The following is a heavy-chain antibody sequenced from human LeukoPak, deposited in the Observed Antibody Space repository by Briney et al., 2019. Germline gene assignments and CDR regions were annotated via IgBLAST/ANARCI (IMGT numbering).Heavy chain of an antibody. Sequence: SETLSLTCTVSGGSISSSSYYWGWIRQPPGKGLEWIGSIYYSGSTYYNPSLKSRVTTSVDTSKNQFSLKLSSVTAADTAVYYCARHYCSSTSCFLDYWGQGTLVTVSS. CDR1: GGSISSSSYY. CDR3: ARHYCSSTSCFLDY. J-gene: IGHJ4*02. D-gene: IGHD2-2*01. CDR2: IYYSGST. V-gene: IGHV4-39*01.